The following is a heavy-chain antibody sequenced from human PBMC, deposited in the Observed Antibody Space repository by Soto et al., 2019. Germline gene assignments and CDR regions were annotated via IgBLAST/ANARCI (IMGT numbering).Heavy chain of an antibody. Sequence: QVQLVESGGGVVQPGRSLRLSCAASGFTFSSYGMHWVRQAPGKGLEWVAVISYDGSNKYYADSVKGRFTTSRDNSKNTLYLQMNSLRAEDTAVYYCATGSTAMTYFDYWGQGTLVTVSS. CDR3: ATGSTAMTYFDY. CDR1: GFTFSSYG. J-gene: IGHJ4*02. CDR2: ISYDGSNK. D-gene: IGHD5-18*01. V-gene: IGHV3-30*03.